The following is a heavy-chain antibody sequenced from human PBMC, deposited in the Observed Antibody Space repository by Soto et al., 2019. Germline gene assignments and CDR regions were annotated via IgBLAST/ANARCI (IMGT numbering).Heavy chain of an antibody. CDR3: AGTTSHYWYYMDV. Sequence: HTDSLTGVRCGGSVCSSRGAWNWFRKSPSRGLEWLGRTYYRTRWYYDYAVSVRSRITVNPDTSKNQFSLQLTSVTPEDTALYYCAGTTSHYWYYMDVWGKGTTVTVSS. CDR1: GGSVCSSRGA. J-gene: IGHJ6*03. CDR2: TYYRTRWYY. V-gene: IGHV6-1*01. D-gene: IGHD1-7*01.